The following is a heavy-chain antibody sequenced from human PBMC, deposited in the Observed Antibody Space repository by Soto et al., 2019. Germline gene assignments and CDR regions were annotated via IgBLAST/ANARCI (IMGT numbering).Heavy chain of an antibody. D-gene: IGHD6-13*01. CDR2: IKQDGSEK. J-gene: IGHJ6*02. CDR3: ARDIHSWHYYYYGMDV. V-gene: IGHV3-7*05. Sequence: PGGSLRLSCAASGFTFSSYLMSWVRQAPGKGLEWVANIKQDGSEKYYVDSVKGRFTISRDNAKNSLYLQMNSLRAEDTAVYYCARDIHSWHYYYYGMDVWGQGTTVTVSS. CDR1: GFTFSSYL.